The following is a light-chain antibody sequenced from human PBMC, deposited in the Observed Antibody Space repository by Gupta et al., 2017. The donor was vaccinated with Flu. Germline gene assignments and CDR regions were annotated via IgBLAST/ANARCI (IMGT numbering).Light chain of an antibody. CDR1: QSIGSW. CDR2: KAS. CDR3: QQYQSYPYT. V-gene: IGKV1-5*03. J-gene: IGKJ2*01. Sequence: GDRFTITCRASQSIGSWLAWYQQKPVKAPNLVIYKASNLESGVPSRFSGSRSGTEFTLTISSLQPDDFATYSCQQYQSYPYTFGQGTKLEIK.